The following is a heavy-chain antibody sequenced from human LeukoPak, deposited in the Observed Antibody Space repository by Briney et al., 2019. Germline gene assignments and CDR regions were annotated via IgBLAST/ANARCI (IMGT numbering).Heavy chain of an antibody. CDR1: GFTFSSYA. V-gene: IGHV3-30-3*01. D-gene: IGHD6-6*01. J-gene: IGHJ4*02. CDR2: ISYDGSNK. CDR3: ASEGSYYFDY. Sequence: GSLRLSCAASGFTFSSYAMHWVRQAPGKGLEWVAVISYDGSNKYYADSVKGRFTISRDNSKNTLYLQMNSLRAEDTAVYYCASEGSYYFDYWGQGTLVTVSS.